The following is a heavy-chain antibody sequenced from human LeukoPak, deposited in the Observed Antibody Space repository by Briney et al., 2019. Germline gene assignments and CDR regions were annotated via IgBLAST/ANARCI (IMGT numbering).Heavy chain of an antibody. CDR2: ICYSGST. J-gene: IGHJ4*02. D-gene: IGHD3-22*01. V-gene: IGHV4-39*01. Sequence: SETLSLTCTVSGGSISSSSYYWGWIRQPPGKGLEWIGSICYSGSTYYNPSLKSRVTISVDTSKNQLSLKLSSVTAADTAVYYCARRFYYDSSGYYFDYWGQGTLVTVSS. CDR3: ARRFYYDSSGYYFDY. CDR1: GGSISSSSYY.